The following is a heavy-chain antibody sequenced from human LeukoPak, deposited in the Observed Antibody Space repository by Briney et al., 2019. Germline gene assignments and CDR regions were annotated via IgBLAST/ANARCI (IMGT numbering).Heavy chain of an antibody. CDR1: AFTFSSYW. D-gene: IGHD6-19*01. J-gene: IGHJ4*02. CDR2: INSDGSSR. Sequence: GGSLRLSCATSAFTFSSYWMHWVRQAPGKGLVWVSRINSDGSSRSYADYVKGRFTISRDNAKNTLYLQMNSLRAEDTAVYFCVPEEKYSSGWFYFDFWGQGTLVTVSS. V-gene: IGHV3-74*01. CDR3: VPEEKYSSGWFYFDF.